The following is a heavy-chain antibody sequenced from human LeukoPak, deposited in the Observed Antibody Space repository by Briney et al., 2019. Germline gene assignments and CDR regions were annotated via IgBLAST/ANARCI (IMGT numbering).Heavy chain of an antibody. CDR3: ARGKELLRWPKSVDY. V-gene: IGHV4-31*03. CDR2: IYYGGNT. D-gene: IGHD4-23*01. J-gene: IGHJ4*02. CDR1: GGSISSGDYY. Sequence: SETLSLTCTVSGGSISSGDYYWSWIRQHPGKGLEWIGYIYYGGNTYYNPSLKSRATISLETSKNKFSLKLSSVTAADTAVYYCARGKELLRWPKSVDYWGQGTLVTVSS.